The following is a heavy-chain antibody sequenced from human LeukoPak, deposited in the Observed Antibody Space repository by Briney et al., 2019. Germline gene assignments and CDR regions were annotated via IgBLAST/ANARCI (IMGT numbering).Heavy chain of an antibody. Sequence: VGSLRLSCAASGFTFSSYGRHWVRQAPGKGLEWLAFIRYDGSNKYYADSVKGRFTISRDNSKNTLYLQMNSLRAEDTAVYYCAKDTITYSGSYCYFDYWGQGTLVTVS. CDR3: AKDTITYSGSYCYFDY. CDR1: GFTFSSYG. J-gene: IGHJ4*02. V-gene: IGHV3-30*02. D-gene: IGHD1-26*01. CDR2: IRYDGSNK.